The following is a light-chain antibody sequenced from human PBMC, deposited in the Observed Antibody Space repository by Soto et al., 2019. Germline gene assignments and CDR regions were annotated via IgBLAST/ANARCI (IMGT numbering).Light chain of an antibody. Sequence: QSVLTQPASVSGSPGQSITISCTGTSSDVGGYNYVSWYQQHPGKAPKLMIYEVSNRPSGVSNSFSGSKSGNTASLTISGLQAEDEADYYCSSYTSSFYVFGTGTKVTVL. CDR2: EVS. CDR3: SSYTSSFYV. J-gene: IGLJ1*01. V-gene: IGLV2-14*01. CDR1: SSDVGGYNY.